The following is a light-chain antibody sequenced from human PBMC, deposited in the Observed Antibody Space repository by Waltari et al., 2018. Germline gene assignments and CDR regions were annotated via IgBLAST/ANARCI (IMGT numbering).Light chain of an antibody. J-gene: IGKJ5*01. CDR3: QQYDNLPGIT. CDR1: QDISNY. Sequence: DIQMTQSPSSLSASVGDRVTITCQASQDISNYLNWYKQKPGKDPKLLVYDASNLETGVPSRFSGSGSGTDFTFTISSLQPEDIATYYCQQYDNLPGITFGQGTRLEIK. V-gene: IGKV1-33*01. CDR2: DAS.